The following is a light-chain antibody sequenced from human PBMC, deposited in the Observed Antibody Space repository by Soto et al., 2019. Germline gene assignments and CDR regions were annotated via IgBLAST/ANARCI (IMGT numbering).Light chain of an antibody. CDR2: TAA. Sequence: IHMTQSPSSLSASVGDRVTITCRASQRITTYLNWYQQKPGKAPKRLISTAATLQGGVPSRFSGSGSGTDFTLTITTLQPDDFATYYCQQSYRTPSTFGQGTKLEIK. J-gene: IGKJ2*01. CDR3: QQSYRTPST. V-gene: IGKV1-39*01. CDR1: QRITTY.